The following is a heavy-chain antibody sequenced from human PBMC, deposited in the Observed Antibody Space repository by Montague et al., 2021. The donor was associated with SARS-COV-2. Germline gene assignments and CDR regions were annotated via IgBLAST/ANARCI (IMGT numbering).Heavy chain of an antibody. J-gene: IGHJ4*02. Sequence: SLRLSCPASGFTVSSNYMSWVRQAPGKGLEWVSLIYSGGRTSYADSVKGRFTMSRDNSKNTLYLQMNSLRAEDTAVYYCARDFGESRDHWGQGTLVTVSS. D-gene: IGHD3-10*01. CDR1: GFTVSSNY. V-gene: IGHV3-53*01. CDR2: IYSGGRT. CDR3: ARDFGESRDH.